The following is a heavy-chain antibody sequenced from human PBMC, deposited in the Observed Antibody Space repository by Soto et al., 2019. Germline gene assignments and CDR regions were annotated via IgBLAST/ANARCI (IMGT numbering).Heavy chain of an antibody. CDR1: GGSISSCY. J-gene: IGHJ6*02. Sequence: QVQLQESGPGLVKPSETLSLTCTVSGGSISSCYWCWIWQPPGKGLEWVGYRYNTGSTGYNPYLMNRVTKSVDTSKKQFSLKLNAVPAADTAVDDCARDLWGYCGTHGYPLDVWGQGTTVTVSS. CDR3: ARDLWGYCGTHGYPLDV. V-gene: IGHV4-59*01. CDR2: RYNTGST. D-gene: IGHD2-21*01.